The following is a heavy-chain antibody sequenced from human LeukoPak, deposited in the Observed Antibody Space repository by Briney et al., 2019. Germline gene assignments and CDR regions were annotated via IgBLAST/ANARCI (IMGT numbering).Heavy chain of an antibody. Sequence: SETLSLTCAVYGGSFSGYYWSWIRQPPGKGLEWIGYIYYSGSTYYNPSLKSRVTISVDTSKNQFSLKLSSVTAADTAVYYCARVYDSSGYYWDYWGQGTLVTVSS. J-gene: IGHJ4*02. D-gene: IGHD3-22*01. V-gene: IGHV4-30-4*08. CDR1: GGSFSGYY. CDR2: IYYSGST. CDR3: ARVYDSSGYYWDY.